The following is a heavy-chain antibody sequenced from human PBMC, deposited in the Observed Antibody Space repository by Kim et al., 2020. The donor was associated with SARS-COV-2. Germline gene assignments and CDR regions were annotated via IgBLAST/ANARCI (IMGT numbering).Heavy chain of an antibody. CDR3: TRHPSGHNDNWFDT. V-gene: IGHV1-8*01. CDR2: MNPNSGNT. J-gene: IGHJ5*02. D-gene: IGHD5-12*01. Sequence: ASVKVSCKASGYTFTSYDLNWVRQAPGKGLEWLGWMNPNSGNTIYAEKFRGRVSMTREISTNTAYMELSSLTSEDTAVYYCTRHPSGHNDNWFDTWGQGTPVTVSS. CDR1: GYTFTSYD.